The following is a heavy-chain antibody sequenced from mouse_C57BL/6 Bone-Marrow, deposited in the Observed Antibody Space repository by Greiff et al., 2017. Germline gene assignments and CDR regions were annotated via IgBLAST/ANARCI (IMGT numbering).Heavy chain of an antibody. D-gene: IGHD1-1*01. V-gene: IGHV1-82*01. CDR1: GYAFTSSW. J-gene: IGHJ2*01. Sequence: VQLQQSGPELVKPGASVKISCKASGYAFTSSWMNWVKQRPGKGLEWIGRIYPGDGDTNYNEKFKGKATLTVDKSSSTAYMQLSSLTSEDAAVXVCARSGDYGRSRDYWGQGTTLTVSS. CDR2: IYPGDGDT. CDR3: ARSGDYGRSRDY.